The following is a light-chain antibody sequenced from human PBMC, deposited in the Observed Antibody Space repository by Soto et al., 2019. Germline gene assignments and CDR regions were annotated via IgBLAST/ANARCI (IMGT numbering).Light chain of an antibody. CDR2: EVS. CDR3: SSFTSINTWV. V-gene: IGLV2-14*01. Sequence: QSVLTQPASVSGSPGQSITISCTGTSSDVGGYNYVSWYQQHPGKAPKLMIYEVSNRPSGVSNRFSGSKSGNTASLTISELQAEDEADYYCSSFTSINTWVFGGGTKVTVL. J-gene: IGLJ3*02. CDR1: SSDVGGYNY.